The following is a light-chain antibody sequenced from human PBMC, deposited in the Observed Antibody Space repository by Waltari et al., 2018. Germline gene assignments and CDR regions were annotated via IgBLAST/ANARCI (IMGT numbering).Light chain of an antibody. CDR2: SAA. Sequence: EIVLTQSPATLSLSPGERATLSCRASQGVSSYLAWYQPRPGQAPRLLIHSAANRATGIPARFSGSGSGTDFTLTISSLEPEDFAVYYCQQRSDWPRTFGQGTKVEIK. J-gene: IGKJ1*01. CDR1: QGVSSY. V-gene: IGKV3-11*01. CDR3: QQRSDWPRT.